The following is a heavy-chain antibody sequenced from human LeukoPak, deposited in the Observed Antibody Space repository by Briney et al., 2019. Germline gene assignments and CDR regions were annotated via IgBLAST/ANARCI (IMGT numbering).Heavy chain of an antibody. J-gene: IGHJ4*02. Sequence: SETLSLTCTVSGGSISSSDNYWGWIRQPPGKGLEWIGTISYSGSTYYNPSLGSRLTISVDTSKNQFSLKLSSMTAADTAVYYCARRSGYGGSRIPLVDWGPGTLVTVSS. CDR1: GGSISSSDNY. V-gene: IGHV4-39*01. CDR3: ARRSGYGGSRIPLVD. CDR2: ISYSGST. D-gene: IGHD4-23*01.